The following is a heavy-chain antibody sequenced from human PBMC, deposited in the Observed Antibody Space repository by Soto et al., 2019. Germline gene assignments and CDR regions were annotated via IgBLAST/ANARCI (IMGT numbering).Heavy chain of an antibody. Sequence: HVQLHQWGAGLLKPSETLSLTCAVYGGSFINYSYSWIRQAPGKGLEWIGEVNYSGKTDYNPSLKSRGTISVDTSKNQFSLKLISVTAADTAVYYCAAMYYDFWSATLNSAYWGQGTPVTVSS. V-gene: IGHV4-34*01. D-gene: IGHD3-3*01. CDR1: GGSFINYS. J-gene: IGHJ4*02. CDR2: VNYSGKT. CDR3: AAMYYDFWSATLNSAY.